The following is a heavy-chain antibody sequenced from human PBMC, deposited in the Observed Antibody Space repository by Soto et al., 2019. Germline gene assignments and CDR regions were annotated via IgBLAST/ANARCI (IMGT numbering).Heavy chain of an antibody. D-gene: IGHD6-13*01. J-gene: IGHJ6*02. Sequence: GGSLRLSCAASGFTFSSYGMHWVRQAPGKGLEWVAVISYDGSNKYYADSVKGRFTISRDNSKNTLYLQMNSLRAEDTAVYYCAKLPAPHYNSSRNPPSNGMDVWGQGTRVTVS. CDR1: GFTFSSYG. V-gene: IGHV3-30*18. CDR2: ISYDGSNK. CDR3: AKLPAPHYNSSRNPPSNGMDV.